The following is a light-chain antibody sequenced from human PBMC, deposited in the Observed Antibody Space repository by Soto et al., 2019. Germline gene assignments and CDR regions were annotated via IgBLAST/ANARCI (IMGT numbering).Light chain of an antibody. Sequence: QAVVTQPPSVSGAPGQRVTISCTGSSSNIGAGYDVHWYQQLPGTAPKLLIYGNSNRPSGVPDRFSGSKSGTSASLAITGLQVEDEADYYCQSYDSSLSGSKVFGRGTKLTVL. V-gene: IGLV1-40*01. CDR3: QSYDSSLSGSKV. CDR2: GNS. CDR1: SSNIGAGYD. J-gene: IGLJ3*02.